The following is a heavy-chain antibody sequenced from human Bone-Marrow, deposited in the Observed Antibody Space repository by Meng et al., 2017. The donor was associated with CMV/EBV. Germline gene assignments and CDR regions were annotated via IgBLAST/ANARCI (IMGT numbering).Heavy chain of an antibody. V-gene: IGHV3-21*01. CDR3: ARERGYCSSTSCYSDGFDY. Sequence: GESLKISCAASGFTFSSYSLNWVRQAPGKGLEWVSSISSSSSYIYYADSVKGRFTISRDNAENSLYLQMNSLRAEDPAVYYCARERGYCSSTSCYSDGFDYWGQGTLVTVSS. D-gene: IGHD2-2*01. CDR1: GFTFSSYS. J-gene: IGHJ4*02. CDR2: ISSSSSYI.